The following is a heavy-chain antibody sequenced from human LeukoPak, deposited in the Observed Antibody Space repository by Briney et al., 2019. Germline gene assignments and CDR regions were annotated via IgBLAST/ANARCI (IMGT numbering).Heavy chain of an antibody. J-gene: IGHJ4*02. CDR3: ARPRTTVSRGGFDY. CDR1: GGSFSGYY. V-gene: IGHV4-34*01. Sequence: SETLSLTCAVYGGSFSGYYWSWIRQPPGKGLEWIGEINHSGSTNYNPSLKSRVTISVDTSKNQFSLKLSSATAADTAVYYCARPRTTVSRGGFDYWGQGTLVTVSS. CDR2: INHSGST. D-gene: IGHD4-17*01.